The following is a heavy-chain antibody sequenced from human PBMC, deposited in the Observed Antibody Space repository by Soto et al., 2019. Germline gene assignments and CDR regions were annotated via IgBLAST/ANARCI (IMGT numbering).Heavy chain of an antibody. J-gene: IGHJ4*02. CDR3: ARAVVVTAPSTLDY. CDR2: INAGNGNT. Sequence: ASVKVSCKASGYTFASYAMHWVRQAPGQRLEWMGWINAGNGNTKYSQKFQGRVTITRDTSASTAYMELSSLRSEDTAVYYCARAVVVTAPSTLDYWGQGTLVTVSS. CDR1: GYTFASYA. D-gene: IGHD2-21*02. V-gene: IGHV1-3*01.